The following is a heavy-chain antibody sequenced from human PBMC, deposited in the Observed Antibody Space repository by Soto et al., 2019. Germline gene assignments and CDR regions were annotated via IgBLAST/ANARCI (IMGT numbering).Heavy chain of an antibody. Sequence: QVQLQESGPGLVKPSETLSLTCTVSGGSISSYYWSWIRQPPGKGLEWIGYIYYSGSTNYNPSLKSRVTIAVDTSKNQFSLKLSSVTAADTAVYYGASDSGYTNWFFDLWGRGTLVTVSS. CDR3: ASDSGYTNWFFDL. CDR1: GGSISSYY. D-gene: IGHD3-22*01. V-gene: IGHV4-59*01. CDR2: IYYSGST. J-gene: IGHJ2*01.